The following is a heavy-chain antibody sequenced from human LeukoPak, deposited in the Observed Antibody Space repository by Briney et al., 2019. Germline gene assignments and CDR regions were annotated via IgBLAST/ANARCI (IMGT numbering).Heavy chain of an antibody. J-gene: IGHJ3*02. Sequence: KPSETLSLTCTVSGGSVSSYYWSWIRQPPGKGLEWIGYIYYSGSTSYNPSLKSRVTISVDTSKNQFSLKLSSVTAADTAVYYCARLRRGDYMPDVFDIWGQGTMVTVSS. D-gene: IGHD4-17*01. V-gene: IGHV4-59*08. CDR2: IYYSGST. CDR3: ARLRRGDYMPDVFDI. CDR1: GGSVSSYY.